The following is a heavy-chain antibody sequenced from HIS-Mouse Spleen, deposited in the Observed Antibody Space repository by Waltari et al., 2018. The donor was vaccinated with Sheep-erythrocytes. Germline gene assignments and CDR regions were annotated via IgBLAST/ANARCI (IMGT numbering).Heavy chain of an antibody. CDR1: GFTFSSYA. Sequence: QVQLVESGGGVVQPGRSLSLSCAASGFTFSSYAMHWFRQAPGKGLEWVAVISYDGSNKYYADSVKGRFTISRDNSKNTLYLQMNSLRAEDTAVYYCARGAFDIWGQGTMVTVSS. V-gene: IGHV3-30-3*01. CDR2: ISYDGSNK. J-gene: IGHJ3*02. CDR3: ARGAFDI.